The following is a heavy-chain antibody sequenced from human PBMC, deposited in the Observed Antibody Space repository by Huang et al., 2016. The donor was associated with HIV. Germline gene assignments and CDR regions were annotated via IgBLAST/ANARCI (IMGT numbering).Heavy chain of an antibody. J-gene: IGHJ5*02. CDR3: AKVASGYDFSARGSDWFDP. Sequence: EMQLLESGGGLVQPGGSLRLSCAASAFTFRSYAMTWVRQAPGKGREGVSATSGSGGNSYDADSVKGRFTISRDNSKNTLYLQMNSLRAEDTAVYYCAKVASGYDFSARGSDWFDPWGQGTLVSVSS. CDR1: AFTFRSYA. CDR2: TSGSGGNS. V-gene: IGHV3-23*01. D-gene: IGHD5-12*01.